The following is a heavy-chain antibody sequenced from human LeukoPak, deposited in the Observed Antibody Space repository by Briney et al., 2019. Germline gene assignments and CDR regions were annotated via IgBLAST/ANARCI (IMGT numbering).Heavy chain of an antibody. V-gene: IGHV1-8*01. Sequence: ASVKVSCKASGYTFTSYDINWVRQPTGQGLEWMGWMNPNSGNTGYAQKFQGRVTMTRNTSISTAYMELSSLRSEDTAVYYCARGTTHMVRGVIYYYYGMDVWGQGTTVTVSS. D-gene: IGHD3-10*01. J-gene: IGHJ6*02. CDR1: GYTFTSYD. CDR2: MNPNSGNT. CDR3: ARGTTHMVRGVIYYYYGMDV.